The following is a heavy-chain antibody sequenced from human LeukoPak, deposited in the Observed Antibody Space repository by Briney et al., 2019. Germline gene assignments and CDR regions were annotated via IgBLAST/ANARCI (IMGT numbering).Heavy chain of an antibody. Sequence: GGSLRLSCAASGFTVSSNYMTWVRQAPGKGLEWVANIKQDGSEKYYVDSVKGRFTISRDNAKNSLYLQMNSLRAEDTAVYYCARVWYTMNMDVWGKGTTVTVSS. CDR2: IKQDGSEK. CDR1: GFTVSSNY. V-gene: IGHV3-7*01. CDR3: ARVWYTMNMDV. J-gene: IGHJ6*03. D-gene: IGHD3-22*01.